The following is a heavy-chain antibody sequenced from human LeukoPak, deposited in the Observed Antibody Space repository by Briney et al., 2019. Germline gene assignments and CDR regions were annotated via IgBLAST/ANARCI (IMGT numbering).Heavy chain of an antibody. CDR1: GFTFSASW. CDR2: ISADGSSF. V-gene: IGHV3-74*01. J-gene: IGHJ4*02. D-gene: IGHD6-13*01. CDR3: ARGYGSSWFYFDY. Sequence: PGGSLRLSCAASGFTFSASWMHWVRRVPGKGLVWVSRISADGSSFSYADSVKGRFTTSRDNAKNTVYLQMNGLRAEDTAVCHCARGYGSSWFYFDYWGQGTPITVSS.